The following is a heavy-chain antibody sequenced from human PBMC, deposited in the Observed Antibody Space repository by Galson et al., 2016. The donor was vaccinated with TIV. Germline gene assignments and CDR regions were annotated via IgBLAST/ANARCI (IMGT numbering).Heavy chain of an antibody. V-gene: IGHV3-30*03. CDR1: GFTFSIYV. Sequence: SLRLSCAASGFTFSIYVMYWVRQAPGKGLEWVAVISHDGEKKFYADSVKGRVTISRDDSKNTVYLQMNNLRAEDTAVYYCARWNDHGGRSNDYWGQGTLVTVSS. CDR3: ARWNDHGGRSNDY. J-gene: IGHJ4*02. D-gene: IGHD4-23*01. CDR2: ISHDGEKK.